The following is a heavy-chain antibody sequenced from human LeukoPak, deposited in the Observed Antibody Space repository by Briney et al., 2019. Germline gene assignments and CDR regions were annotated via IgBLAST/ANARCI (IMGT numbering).Heavy chain of an antibody. D-gene: IGHD3-10*01. V-gene: IGHV3-20*04. CDR3: ARGLDYYGSGSYVDV. CDR2: INWNGGST. J-gene: IGHJ6*02. Sequence: GGSLRLSCAASGFTFDDYGMSWVRQAPGKGLEWVSGINWNGGSTGYADSVKGRFTISRDNAKNSLYLQMNSLRAEDTAVYYCARGLDYYGSGSYVDVWGQGTTVTVSS. CDR1: GFTFDDYG.